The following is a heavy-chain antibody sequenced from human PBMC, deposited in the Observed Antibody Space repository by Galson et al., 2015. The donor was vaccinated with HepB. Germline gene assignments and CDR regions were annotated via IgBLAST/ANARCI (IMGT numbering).Heavy chain of an antibody. CDR2: ISGSGGST. CDR1: GFTFSSYA. CDR3: AKVVVVVANPKSNWFDP. D-gene: IGHD2-15*01. V-gene: IGHV3-23*01. Sequence: SLRLSCAASGFTFSSYAMSWVRQAPGKGLEWVSAISGSGGSTYYADSVKGRFTISRDNSKNTLYLQMNSLRAEDTAVYYCAKVVVVVANPKSNWFDPWGQGTLVTVSS. J-gene: IGHJ5*02.